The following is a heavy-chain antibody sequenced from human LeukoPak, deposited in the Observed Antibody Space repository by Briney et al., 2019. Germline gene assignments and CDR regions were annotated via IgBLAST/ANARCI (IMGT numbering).Heavy chain of an antibody. CDR3: AKQPIYDSSGLFDY. J-gene: IGHJ4*02. D-gene: IGHD3-22*01. CDR2: IRYDGSNK. Sequence: GGSLRLSCAASGFTFSSYGMHWVRQAPGKGLEWVAFIRYDGSNKYYADSVKGRFTISRDNFKNTLYLQMNSLRAEDTAVYYCAKQPIYDSSGLFDYWGQGTLVTVSS. V-gene: IGHV3-30*02. CDR1: GFTFSSYG.